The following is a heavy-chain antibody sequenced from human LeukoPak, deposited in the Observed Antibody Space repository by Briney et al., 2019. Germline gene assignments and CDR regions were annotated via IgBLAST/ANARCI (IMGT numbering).Heavy chain of an antibody. CDR3: AKGQVSVGASLRFDY. V-gene: IGHV3-23*01. J-gene: IGHJ4*02. Sequence: GGSLRLSCAASGFTFSKGLEWISAISGNGGDTYDADSVKGRFTISRDNSKNTLYLQMNSLRAEDTAVYYCAKGQVSVGASLRFDYWGQGTLVTVSS. CDR1: GFTFS. D-gene: IGHD1-26*01. CDR2: ISGNGGDT.